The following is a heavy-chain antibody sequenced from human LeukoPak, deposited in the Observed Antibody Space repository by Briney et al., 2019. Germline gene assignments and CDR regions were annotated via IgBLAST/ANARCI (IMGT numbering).Heavy chain of an antibody. D-gene: IGHD2-2*02. J-gene: IGHJ4*02. Sequence: PSETLSLTCAVSGYSISSGYYWGWIRQPPGKGLEWIGTIYHFGSTNYNPSLYSRVTISVDTSKNQFSLKLSSVTAAGTAVYYCARYCTTTSCYTGGDYWGQGTLVTVSS. V-gene: IGHV4-38-2*01. CDR1: GYSISSGYY. CDR3: ARYCTTTSCYTGGDY. CDR2: IYHFGST.